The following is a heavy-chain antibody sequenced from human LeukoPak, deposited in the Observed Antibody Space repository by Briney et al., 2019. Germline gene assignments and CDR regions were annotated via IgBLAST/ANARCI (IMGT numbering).Heavy chain of an antibody. CDR1: GYTFTSYG. Sequence: GASVKVSCKASGYTFTSYGISWVRQAPGQGLEWMGWISAYNGNTNYAQKLQGRVTMTTDTSTSTAYMELRSLRSDDTAVYYCASTSPCSGGSCYPLGYWGLGTLVTVSS. CDR3: ASTSPCSGGSCYPLGY. J-gene: IGHJ4*02. D-gene: IGHD2-15*01. V-gene: IGHV1-18*01. CDR2: ISAYNGNT.